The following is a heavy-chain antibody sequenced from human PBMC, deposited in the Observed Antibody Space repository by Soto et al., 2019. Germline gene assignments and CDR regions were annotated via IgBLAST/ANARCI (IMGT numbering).Heavy chain of an antibody. V-gene: IGHV4-39*01. CDR3: ASLGYYGSGSYFSLDS. CDR2: IYYSGNT. J-gene: IGHJ5*01. CDR1: GGSISSSSYY. Sequence: QLQVQESGPGLVKPSETLSLTCTVSGGSISSSSYYWGWMRQPPGKGLESIGSIYYSGNTYYKPSLKSRVTISVDTSKNQFSLKLISVTAADTAVYYCASLGYYGSGSYFSLDSWGQGILVTVSS. D-gene: IGHD3-10*01.